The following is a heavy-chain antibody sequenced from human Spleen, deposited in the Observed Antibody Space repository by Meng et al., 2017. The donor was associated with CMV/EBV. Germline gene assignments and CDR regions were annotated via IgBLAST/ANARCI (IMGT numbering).Heavy chain of an antibody. CDR2: IKQDGSEK. V-gene: IGHV3-7*01. Sequence: GGSLRLSCAASGFTFSSYWMSWVRQAPGKGLEWVANIKQDGSEKYYVDSVKGRFTISRDNAKNSLYLQMNSLRAEDTAVYYCARDVVPAATDAFDIWGQGTRVTVSS. J-gene: IGHJ3*02. D-gene: IGHD2-2*01. CDR3: ARDVVPAATDAFDI. CDR1: GFTFSSYW.